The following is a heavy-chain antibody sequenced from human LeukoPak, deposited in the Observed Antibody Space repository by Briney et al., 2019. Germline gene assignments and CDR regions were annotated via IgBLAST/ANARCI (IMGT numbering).Heavy chain of an antibody. Sequence: ASVKVSCKASGYTFTSYDINWARQATGQGLEWMGWMNPNSGNTGYAQKFQGRVTITRNTSISTAYMELSSLRSEDTAVYYCARGRWLLDAFDIWGQGTMVTVSS. CDR3: ARGRWLLDAFDI. J-gene: IGHJ3*02. CDR2: MNPNSGNT. V-gene: IGHV1-8*03. CDR1: GYTFTSYD. D-gene: IGHD5-24*01.